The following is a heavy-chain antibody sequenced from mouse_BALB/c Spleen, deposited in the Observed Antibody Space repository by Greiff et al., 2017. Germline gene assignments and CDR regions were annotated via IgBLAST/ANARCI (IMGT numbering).Heavy chain of an antibody. Sequence: EVMLVESGGGLVKPGGSLKLSWAASGFTFSSYAMSWVRQTPEKRLEWVASISSGGSTYYPDSVKGRFTISRDNARNILYLKMSSLRSEDTAMYYCSRDPPRAWFAYWGQGTLVTVSA. V-gene: IGHV5-6-5*01. CDR2: ISSGGST. CDR1: GFTFSSYA. CDR3: SRDPPRAWFAY. J-gene: IGHJ3*01.